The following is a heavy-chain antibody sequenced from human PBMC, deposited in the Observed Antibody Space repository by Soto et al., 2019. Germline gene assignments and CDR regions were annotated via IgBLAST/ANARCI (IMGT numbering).Heavy chain of an antibody. D-gene: IGHD4-17*01. CDR1: GFSFRDYF. CDR2: IGPYGNSI. J-gene: IGHJ4*02. CDR3: ARDAHTYGVY. V-gene: IGHV3-11*01. Sequence: GGSLRLSWAASGFSFRDYFISWIRQAPGKGLEWVSYIGPYGNSIYYAGSVKGRFTTSTNDATNSLRRHMNSLRTDDTCVRYSARDAHTYGVYWGQGTPVTVSS.